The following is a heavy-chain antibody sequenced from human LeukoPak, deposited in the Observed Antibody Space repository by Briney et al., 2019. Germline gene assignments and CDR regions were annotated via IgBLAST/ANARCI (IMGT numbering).Heavy chain of an antibody. CDR1: GGSISSDY. Sequence: PSETLCLTCSVSGGSISSDYWSWIRQPPEKGLEWIGYILYSGSTNYNPSLKSRLTISVDTSKNQFSLKLSSVTAADTAVYYCAREYCTRTTCYFDYWGQGTLVTASS. CDR3: AREYCTRTTCYFDY. V-gene: IGHV4-59*01. J-gene: IGHJ4*02. CDR2: ILYSGST. D-gene: IGHD2-2*01.